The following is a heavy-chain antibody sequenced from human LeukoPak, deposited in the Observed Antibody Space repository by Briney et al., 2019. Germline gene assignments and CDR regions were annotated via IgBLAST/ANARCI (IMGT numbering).Heavy chain of an antibody. J-gene: IGHJ4*02. CDR3: AKDLRLSVGTSPFDY. CDR2: FSNSGET. V-gene: IGHV3-23*01. D-gene: IGHD4-23*01. CDR1: GFTFSTYA. Sequence: PGGSLRLSCAASGFTFSTYAMAWVRQAPGKGLEWVSAFSNSGETHYADSAKGRFTISRDNSKNTLYLQMNSLRADDTALYYCAKDLRLSVGTSPFDYWGQGTLVTVSS.